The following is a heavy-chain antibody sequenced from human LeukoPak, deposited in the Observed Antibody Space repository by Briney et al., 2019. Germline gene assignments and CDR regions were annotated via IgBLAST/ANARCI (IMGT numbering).Heavy chain of an antibody. CDR1: GGSFRGYY. D-gene: IGHD3-10*01. J-gene: IGHJ3*02. Sequence: SETLSLTCAVYGGSFRGYYWSWIRQPPGKGLEWIGEINHSGSTNYNPSLKSRVTISVDTSKNQFSLKLSSVTAADTAVYYCARAGAYYGSGIPLDIWGQGTVVTVSS. V-gene: IGHV4-34*01. CDR2: INHSGST. CDR3: ARAGAYYGSGIPLDI.